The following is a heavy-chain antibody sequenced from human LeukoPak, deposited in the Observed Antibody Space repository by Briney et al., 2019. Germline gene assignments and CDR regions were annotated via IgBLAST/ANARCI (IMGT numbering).Heavy chain of an antibody. CDR2: INPNSGGT. J-gene: IGHJ6*02. D-gene: IGHD3-10*01. V-gene: IGHV1-2*02. CDR1: GNTFTGYY. Sequence: GASVKVSCKASGNTFTGYYMHWVRQAPGQGLEWMGWINPNSGGTDHAQKFQGRVTMTRDTSISTAYMELNSLRSDDTAVYYCARYGSGSSPHLAGMDVWGQGTTVTVSS. CDR3: ARYGSGSSPHLAGMDV.